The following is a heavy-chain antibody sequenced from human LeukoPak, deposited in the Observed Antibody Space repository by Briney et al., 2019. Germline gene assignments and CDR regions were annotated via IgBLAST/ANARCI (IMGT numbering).Heavy chain of an antibody. Sequence: GRSLRLSCVVSGFNSEDHAMHWVRQAPGKGLEWVSGIYWSSSGTGYADSVKGRFTISRDNAKNLLYLQMSSLRDEDTAVYYCARDYEDKVWFGHMDVWGQGTTVTVSS. CDR2: IYWSSSGT. CDR1: GFNSEDHA. D-gene: IGHD3-10*01. J-gene: IGHJ6*02. CDR3: ARDYEDKVWFGHMDV. V-gene: IGHV3-9*02.